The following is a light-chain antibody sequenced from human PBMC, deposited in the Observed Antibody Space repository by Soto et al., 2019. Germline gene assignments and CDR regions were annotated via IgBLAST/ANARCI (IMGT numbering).Light chain of an antibody. V-gene: IGKV1-5*03. CDR2: KAS. CDR3: QHYNTYST. CDR1: QSISSW. J-gene: IGKJ1*01. Sequence: DIQMTQSPSTLSASVGDRVTITCRASQSISSWLAWYQQKPGKAPKLLIYKASSLESGVPSRLSGSGSGTEFTLTISSLQPDDFATYYCQHYNTYSTFGQGTKVDIK.